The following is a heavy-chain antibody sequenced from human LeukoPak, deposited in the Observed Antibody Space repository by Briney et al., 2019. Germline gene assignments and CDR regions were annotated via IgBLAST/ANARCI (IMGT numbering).Heavy chain of an antibody. Sequence: SETLSLTCSVSGGSISSYYWSWIRQPPGKGLEWIGDIYYSGSTNYNPSLKSRVTISVDTSKNQFSLKLSSVTAADTDVYYCARDGGANVPWRGDAFDIWGQGTMVTVSS. CDR1: GGSISSYY. CDR3: ARDGGANVPWRGDAFDI. J-gene: IGHJ3*02. D-gene: IGHD1-26*01. CDR2: IYYSGST. V-gene: IGHV4-59*01.